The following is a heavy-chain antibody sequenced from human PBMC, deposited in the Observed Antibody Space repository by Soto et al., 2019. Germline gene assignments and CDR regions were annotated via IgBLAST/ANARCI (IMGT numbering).Heavy chain of an antibody. Sequence: QVQLVESGGGVVQPGRSLRLSCAASGFTFSSYGMHWVRQAPGKGLEWVAVISYDGSNKYYADSVKGRFTISRDNSKNPLYPYLTSLSAQVTAVYYCAKQGARGSGCYVDYWGQGTLVTVSS. J-gene: IGHJ4*02. CDR2: ISYDGSNK. CDR1: GFTFSSYG. D-gene: IGHD6-19*01. V-gene: IGHV3-30*18. CDR3: AKQGARGSGCYVDY.